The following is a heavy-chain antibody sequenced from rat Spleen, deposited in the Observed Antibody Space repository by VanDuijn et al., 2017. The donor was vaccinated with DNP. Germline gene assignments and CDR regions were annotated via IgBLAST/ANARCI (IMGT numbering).Heavy chain of an antibody. CDR3: ARPFAY. J-gene: IGHJ3*01. Sequence: EVQLVESGGGPVQPGRSLKLSCVASGFIFSNHWMTWIRQAPGKGLEWVASISTGGGNTYYRDSVKGRFTISRDNAKSTLYLQMDSLRSEDTATYYCARPFAYWGQGTLVTVSS. V-gene: IGHV5-31*01. CDR1: GFIFSNHW. CDR2: ISTGGGNT.